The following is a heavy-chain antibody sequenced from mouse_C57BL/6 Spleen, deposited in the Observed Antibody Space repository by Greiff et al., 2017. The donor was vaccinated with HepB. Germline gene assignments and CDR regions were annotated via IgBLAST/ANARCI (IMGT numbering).Heavy chain of an antibody. CDR2: IYPGNSDT. V-gene: IGHV1-5*01. CDR1: GYTFTSYW. D-gene: IGHD2-3*01. J-gene: IGHJ4*01. Sequence: EVQLQQSGTVLARPGASVKMSCKTSGYTFTSYWMHWVKQRPGQGLEWIGAIYPGNSDTSYNQKFKGKAKLTAVTSASTAYMELSSLTNEDSAVYYCTRWGLLRDYYAMDYWGQGTSVTVSS. CDR3: TRWGLLRDYYAMDY.